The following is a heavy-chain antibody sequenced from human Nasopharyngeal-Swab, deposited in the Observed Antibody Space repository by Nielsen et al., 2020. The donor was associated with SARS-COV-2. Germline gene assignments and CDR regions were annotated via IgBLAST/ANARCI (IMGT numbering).Heavy chain of an antibody. CDR2: INADGSDK. CDR3: TRGSNLVVVVADY. J-gene: IGHJ4*02. CDR1: GFTFSVYW. D-gene: IGHD2-15*01. V-gene: IGHV3-74*01. Sequence: GESLKISCAASGFTFSVYWIHWVRQAPGKGLVYVAGINADGSDKRYADSVKGRFTISRDNAKSTAFLEMNSLSADETAVYYCTRGSNLVVVVADYWGQGTLVTLSS.